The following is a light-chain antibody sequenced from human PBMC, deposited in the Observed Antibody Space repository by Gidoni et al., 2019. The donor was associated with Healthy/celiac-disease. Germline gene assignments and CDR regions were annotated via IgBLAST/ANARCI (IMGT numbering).Light chain of an antibody. CDR2: GAS. CDR3: QQYNNWPLT. V-gene: IGKV3-15*01. Sequence: ELVMTQSPATLSVSPGERATLSCRASQSVSSNLAWYQQKPGQAPRLLIYGASTRATGISARFSGSGSGTEFTLTISSLQSEDFAVYYCQQYNNWPLTFGGGTKGECK. J-gene: IGKJ4*01. CDR1: QSVSSN.